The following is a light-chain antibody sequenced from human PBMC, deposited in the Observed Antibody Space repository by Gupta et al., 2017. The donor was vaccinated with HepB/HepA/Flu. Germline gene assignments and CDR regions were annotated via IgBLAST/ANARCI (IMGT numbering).Light chain of an antibody. CDR1: QDISDY. Sequence: DIQMTHSPSSLSASIGDSVTITCRASQDISDYLAWYQEKPGKVPKILIFAASTVQSGVPSRFSGSGSGTEFTLTISSLQPEDFATYYCQNKHSLPFTFGHGTKVDIK. J-gene: IGKJ3*01. V-gene: IGKV1-27*01. CDR2: AAS. CDR3: QNKHSLPFT.